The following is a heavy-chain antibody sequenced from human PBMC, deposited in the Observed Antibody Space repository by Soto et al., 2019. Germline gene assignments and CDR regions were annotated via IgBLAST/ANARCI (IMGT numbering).Heavy chain of an antibody. CDR3: ARSDGDAFYI. Sequence: TRCLTCFVSRSSISNEGYSLSWIRQHPGRGLEWIGYIYYSGSTYYYPSLKSRVTISVDTSKNQLSLKLSSVTAADTAVYYCARSDGDAFYIWGQGTMVTASS. J-gene: IGHJ3*02. CDR2: IYYSGST. CDR1: RSSISNEGYS. V-gene: IGHV4-31*03.